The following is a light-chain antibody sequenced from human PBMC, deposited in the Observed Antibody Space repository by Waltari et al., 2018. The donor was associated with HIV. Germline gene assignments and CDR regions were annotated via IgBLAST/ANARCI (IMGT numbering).Light chain of an antibody. CDR3: YAYAEDGVRWV. J-gene: IGLJ3*02. CDR1: SGDIGSDNL. CDR2: DAS. Sequence: QSALTQPASVSGSPGQSITISCTGTSGDIGSDNLVSWFQQHPGKVPKLIIFDASKRPSGVSSRFSGSRSANTASLTISGLQAEDEADYYCYAYAEDGVRWVFGGGTKVTVL. V-gene: IGLV2-23*01.